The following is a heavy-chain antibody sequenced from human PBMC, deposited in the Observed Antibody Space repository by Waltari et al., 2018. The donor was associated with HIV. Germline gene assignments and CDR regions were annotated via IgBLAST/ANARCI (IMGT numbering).Heavy chain of an antibody. V-gene: IGHV3-15*01. CDR2: IRSERDGAKT. CDR1: GFTFSSAW. D-gene: IGHD2-2*02. CDR3: TSIFEGLAAIRPGGV. Sequence: EVLLVESGGGLVKPGGSLRLSCEASGFTFSSAWMSWVRQAPGKGLEWVARIRSERDGAKTDYAAPVKDRFSISRDDSKNMLYLEMNSRKTEDTAVYYCTSIFEGLAAIRPGGVWGRGTMVTVSS. J-gene: IGHJ3*01.